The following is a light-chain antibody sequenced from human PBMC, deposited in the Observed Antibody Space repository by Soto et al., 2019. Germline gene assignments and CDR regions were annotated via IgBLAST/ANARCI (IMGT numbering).Light chain of an antibody. CDR1: QSVSSSY. CDR3: QQYGGSPWT. Sequence: DIVVTQSPGTLSLSPGERATLSCRASQSVSSSYLAWYQQKPGQAPRLLIYGASSRASGIPDRFSGSGSGTDFTLTISRLEPEDFAVYYCQQYGGSPWTFGQGTKVELK. CDR2: GAS. V-gene: IGKV3-20*01. J-gene: IGKJ1*01.